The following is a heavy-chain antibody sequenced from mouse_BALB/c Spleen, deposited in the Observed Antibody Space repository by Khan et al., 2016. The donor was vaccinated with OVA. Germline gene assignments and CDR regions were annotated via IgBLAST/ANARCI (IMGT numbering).Heavy chain of an antibody. D-gene: IGHD1-1*01. CDR2: IYPSDSYT. CDR1: GYTFTSYW. Sequence: QVQLQQSGAELVRPGASVKLSCTASGYTFTSYWINWVKQRPGQGPEWIGNIYPSDSYTDYNQKFKDKATLTVDKSSSTAYMQLRSPTSEDSAVYFCTRHGSSYDAMDYWGQGTSVTVSA. CDR3: TRHGSSYDAMDY. J-gene: IGHJ4*01. V-gene: IGHV1-69*02.